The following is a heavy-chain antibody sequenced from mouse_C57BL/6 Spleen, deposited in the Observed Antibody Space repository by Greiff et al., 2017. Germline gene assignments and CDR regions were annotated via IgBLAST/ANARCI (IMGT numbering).Heavy chain of an antibody. V-gene: IGHV1-69*01. CDR3: ARSYGSRRDY. J-gene: IGHJ2*01. D-gene: IGHD1-1*01. Sequence: VQLQQPGAELVMPGASVKLSCKASGYTFTSYWMHWVKQRPGQGLEWIGEIDPSDSYTNYNQKFKGKSTLTVDKSSSTAYMQLSSLTSEDSAVYYCARSYGSRRDYWGQGTTLTVSS. CDR2: IDPSDSYT. CDR1: GYTFTSYW.